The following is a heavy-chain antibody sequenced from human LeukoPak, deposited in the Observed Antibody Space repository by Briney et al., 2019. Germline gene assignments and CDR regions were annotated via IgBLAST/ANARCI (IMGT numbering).Heavy chain of an antibody. D-gene: IGHD3-10*01. CDR2: ISASSSYI. V-gene: IGHV3-21*01. Sequence: GGSLRLSCAASGFIFSDYNMNWVRQAPGKGLEWVSSISASSSYIYYADSVKGRFTISRDNAKNSLYLQMNSLRAEDTAVYYCATNSGYFDYWGQGTLVTASS. CDR1: GFIFSDYN. J-gene: IGHJ4*02. CDR3: ATNSGYFDY.